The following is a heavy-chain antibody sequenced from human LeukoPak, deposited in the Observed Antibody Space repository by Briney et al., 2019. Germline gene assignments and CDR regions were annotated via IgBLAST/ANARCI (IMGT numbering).Heavy chain of an antibody. Sequence: ASVKVSCKASGGTFSSYAISWVRQAPGQGLEWMGWISAYNGNTNYAQKLQGRVTMTTDTSTSTAYMELRSLRSDDTAVYYCARIVAPDWFDPWGQGTLVTVSS. CDR2: ISAYNGNT. CDR1: GGTFSSYA. J-gene: IGHJ5*02. CDR3: ARIVAPDWFDP. D-gene: IGHD3-22*01. V-gene: IGHV1-18*01.